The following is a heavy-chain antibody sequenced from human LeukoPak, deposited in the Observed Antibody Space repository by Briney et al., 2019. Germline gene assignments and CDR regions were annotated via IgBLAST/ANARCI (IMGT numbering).Heavy chain of an antibody. CDR3: VADVPHPQSQIDF. CDR2: LAGGTR. CDR1: GFTFSVAW. V-gene: IGHV3-15*01. J-gene: IGHJ4*02. D-gene: IGHD3-10*02. Sequence: GGSLRLSCAASGFTFSVAWMSWVRQAPGKGLEWVARLAGGTREYAAPVQDRFIISRDDSNYRLDLQMNGLKTEDTAIYYCVADVPHPQSQIDFWGQGTLVTVSS.